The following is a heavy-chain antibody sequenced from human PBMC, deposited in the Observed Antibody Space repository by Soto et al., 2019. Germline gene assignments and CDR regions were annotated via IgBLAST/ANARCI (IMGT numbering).Heavy chain of an antibody. D-gene: IGHD4-17*01. CDR3: ARDTLRGVFDY. CDR1: GFTVSSNY. Sequence: GGSLRLSCAASGFTVSSNYMSWVRQAPGKGLEWVSVIYSGGSTYYADSVKGRFTISRDNSKNTLYLQMNSLRAEDTAVYYCARDTLRGVFDYWGQGTLVTSPQ. J-gene: IGHJ4*02. V-gene: IGHV3-53*01. CDR2: IYSGGST.